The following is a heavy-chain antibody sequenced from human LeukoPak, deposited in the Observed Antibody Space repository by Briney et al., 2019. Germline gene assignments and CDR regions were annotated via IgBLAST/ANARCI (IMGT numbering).Heavy chain of an antibody. V-gene: IGHV4-39*07. CDR1: GGSISSSSYY. D-gene: IGHD6-13*01. Sequence: PSETLSLTCTVSGGSISSSSYYWGWIRQPPGKGLEWIGSIYYSGSTYYNPSLKSRVTISVDRSKNQFSLKLSSVTAADTAVYYCARAGVGYPDYWGQGTLVTVSS. CDR2: IYYSGST. CDR3: ARAGVGYPDY. J-gene: IGHJ4*02.